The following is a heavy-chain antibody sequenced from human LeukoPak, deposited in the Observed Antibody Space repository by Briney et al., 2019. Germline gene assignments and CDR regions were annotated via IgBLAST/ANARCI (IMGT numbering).Heavy chain of an antibody. CDR3: TADTPSSSSQAFDH. CDR2: IRSKANSYAT. Sequence: GGSLRLSCAASGFTFSDSAVHWARQASGKGLEWVGRIRSKANSYATAYAASVKGRFTISRDDSKNTLFLQMNSLKTEDTAMYYCTADTPSSSSQAFDHWGQGTLVTVSS. D-gene: IGHD5-18*01. J-gene: IGHJ4*02. CDR1: GFTFSDSA. V-gene: IGHV3-73*01.